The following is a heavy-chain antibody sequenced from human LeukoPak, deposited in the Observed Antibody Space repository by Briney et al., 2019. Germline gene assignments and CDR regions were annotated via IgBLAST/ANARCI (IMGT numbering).Heavy chain of an antibody. J-gene: IGHJ4*02. CDR2: ISYDGSNK. V-gene: IGHV3-30*04. Sequence: PGGSLRLSCAASGFTFSSYAMHWVRQAPGKGLEWVAVISYDGSNKYYADSVKGRFTISRDNSKNTLYLQMNSLRPEDTAVYYCARANGKRIRGVTILENPINYFDYWGQGTLVTVSS. D-gene: IGHD3-10*01. CDR1: GFTFSSYA. CDR3: ARANGKRIRGVTILENPINYFDY.